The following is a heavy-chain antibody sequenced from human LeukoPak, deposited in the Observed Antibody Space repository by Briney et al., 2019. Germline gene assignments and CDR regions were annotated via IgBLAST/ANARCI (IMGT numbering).Heavy chain of an antibody. Sequence: GASVKVSCKASGYTFTSYGVTWVRQAPGQGLEWMGWISGYNGYTNYAQKLQGRLTMTTDTSTDTAYLELSRLRSDDTALYYCAKDLGEGWQRWTDAFDIWGQGTMVTVSS. D-gene: IGHD3-16*01. CDR3: AKDLGEGWQRWTDAFDI. CDR2: ISGYNGYT. V-gene: IGHV1-18*01. CDR1: GYTFTSYG. J-gene: IGHJ3*02.